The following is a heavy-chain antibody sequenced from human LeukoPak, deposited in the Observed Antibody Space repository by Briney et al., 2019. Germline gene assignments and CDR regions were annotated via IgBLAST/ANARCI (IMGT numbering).Heavy chain of an antibody. CDR3: ARDQEDDISGWYIGPDY. CDR2: INPNGGGT. D-gene: IGHD6-19*01. V-gene: IGHV1-2*02. J-gene: IGHJ4*02. CDR1: GYTFTGYY. Sequence: ASVKVSCKASGYTFTGYYMHWVRQAPGQGLEWMGWINPNGGGTNYAQKFQGRVTMTRDTSISTAYMELSRLRSDDTAVYYCARDQEDDISGWYIGPDYWGQGTLVTVSS.